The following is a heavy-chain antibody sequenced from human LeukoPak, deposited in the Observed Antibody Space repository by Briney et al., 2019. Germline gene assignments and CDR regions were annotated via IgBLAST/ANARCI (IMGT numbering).Heavy chain of an antibody. J-gene: IGHJ5*02. CDR2: IKHDGSEK. Sequence: PGGSLRLSCAASGFTFSSYWMSWVRQAPGKGLEWVANIKHDGSEKYYVDSVKGRFTISRDNAKNSLDLQMNSLRAEDTAVYYCATGTVYDFWSGYSLAWGQGTLVTVSS. CDR1: GFTFSSYW. V-gene: IGHV3-7*01. D-gene: IGHD3-3*01. CDR3: ATGTVYDFWSGYSLA.